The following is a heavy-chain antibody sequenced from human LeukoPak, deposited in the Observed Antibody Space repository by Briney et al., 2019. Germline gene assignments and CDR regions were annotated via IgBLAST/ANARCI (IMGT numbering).Heavy chain of an antibody. V-gene: IGHV3-11*06. CDR2: ISGRGNYV. CDR3: ARSGIGATEIDY. D-gene: IGHD6-13*01. CDR1: GFTFSDYF. J-gene: IGHJ4*02. Sequence: KPGGSLRLSCAASGFTFSDYFMSWVRQAPGKGLEWLSYISGRGNYVDYAESLKGRITISRDSAKNSLYLQMNSLRAEDTAVYYCARSGIGATEIDYWGQGTLVTVSS.